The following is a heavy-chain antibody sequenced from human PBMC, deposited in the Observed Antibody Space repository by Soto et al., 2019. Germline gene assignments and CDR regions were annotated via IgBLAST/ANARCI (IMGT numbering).Heavy chain of an antibody. CDR3: AREDLYGDSNYYYYGMDV. CDR1: GYTFTSYG. CDR2: ISAYNGNT. V-gene: IGHV1-18*04. J-gene: IGHJ6*02. D-gene: IGHD4-17*01. Sequence: QVQLVQSGAEVKKPGASVKVSCKASGYTFTSYGISWVRQAPGQGLEWMGWISAYNGNTNYAQKLQGRVTMTTDTSKSTAYMELRSLRSDDTAVYYCAREDLYGDSNYYYYGMDVWGQGTTVTVSS.